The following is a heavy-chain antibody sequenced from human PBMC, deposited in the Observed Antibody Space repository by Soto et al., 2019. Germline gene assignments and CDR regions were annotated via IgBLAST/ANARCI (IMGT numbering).Heavy chain of an antibody. J-gene: IGHJ6*02. D-gene: IGHD6-19*01. CDR2: IYYSGST. CDR1: GGSISSGCYY. V-gene: IGHV4-31*03. CDR3: ARSAVNGFHPTPYYGMDV. Sequence: TLALTCTVCGGSISSGCYYWSWIRQHPGKGLEWIGYIYYSGSTYYNPSLKSRVTISVDTSKNQFSLKLSSVTAADTAVYYCARSAVNGFHPTPYYGMDVWGQGTTVTVSS.